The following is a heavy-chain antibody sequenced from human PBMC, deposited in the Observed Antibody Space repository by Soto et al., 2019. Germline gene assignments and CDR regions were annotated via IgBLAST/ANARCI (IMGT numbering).Heavy chain of an antibody. V-gene: IGHV3-33*08. CDR3: ARDGTTVVTPHYGMDV. J-gene: IGHJ6*02. CDR1: GFTFSSYG. Sequence: PGGSLRLSCAASGFTFSSYGVHWVRQAPGKGLEWVAVIWYDGSNKYYADSVKGRFTISRDNSKNTLYLQMNSLRAEDTAVYYCARDGTTVVTPHYGMDVWGQGTTVTVSS. D-gene: IGHD4-17*01. CDR2: IWYDGSNK.